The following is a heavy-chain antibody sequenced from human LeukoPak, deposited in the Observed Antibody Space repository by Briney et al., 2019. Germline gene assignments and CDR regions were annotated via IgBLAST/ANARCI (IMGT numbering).Heavy chain of an antibody. CDR2: IYPGDSDT. Sequence: GESLKISGKGSGYSFTSYWIGWVRQMPGKGLEWMGIIYPGDSDTRYSPSLQGQVTISADKSLSTAYLQWSSLQASDTAMYYCASASSGSYSGGFDYWGQGTLVTVSS. D-gene: IGHD1-26*01. CDR1: GYSFTSYW. J-gene: IGHJ4*02. CDR3: ASASSGSYSGGFDY. V-gene: IGHV5-51*01.